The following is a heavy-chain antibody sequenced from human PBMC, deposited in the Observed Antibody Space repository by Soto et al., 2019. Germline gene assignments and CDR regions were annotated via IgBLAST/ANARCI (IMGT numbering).Heavy chain of an antibody. CDR1: GYTFTSYD. D-gene: IGHD5-12*01. J-gene: IGHJ6*02. CDR3: ARALGYSGYAGMDV. V-gene: IGHV1-18*01. CDR2: ISAYNGNT. Sequence: ASVKVSCKASGYTFTSYDINWVRQAPGQGLEWMGWISAYNGNTNYAQKLQGRVTMTTDTSTSTAYMELRSLRSDDTAVYYCARALGYSGYAGMDVWGQGTTVTVS.